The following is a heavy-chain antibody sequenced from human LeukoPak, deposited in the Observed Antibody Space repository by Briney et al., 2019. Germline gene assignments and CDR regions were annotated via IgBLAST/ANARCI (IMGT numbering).Heavy chain of an antibody. J-gene: IGHJ4*02. V-gene: IGHV3-23*01. CDR3: AKDAYGDQHGYFDY. CDR2: ISGSGGST. CDR1: GFTLSSYA. Sequence: PGGSLRLSCAASGFTLSSYAMSWVRQAPGKGLEWVSAISGSGGSTYYADSVKGRFTISRDNSKSTLYLQMNSLRAEDTAVYYCAKDAYGDQHGYFDYWGQGTLVTVSS. D-gene: IGHD4-17*01.